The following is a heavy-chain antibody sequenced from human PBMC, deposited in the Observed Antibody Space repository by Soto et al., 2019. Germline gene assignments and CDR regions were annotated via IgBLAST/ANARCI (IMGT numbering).Heavy chain of an antibody. J-gene: IGHJ4*02. CDR3: ARDVSSEYASILDV. D-gene: IGHD3-3*01. Sequence: SLRLSCDGFRLTFSPYWMTWVRQAPGKGLEWVASIKEDGSVKNYADSVKGRFTVSRDNVKRAMFLQMTSVRVDDTAVYFCARDVSSEYASILDVWGRGARVTVSS. V-gene: IGHV3-7*03. CDR1: RLTFSPYW. CDR2: IKEDGSVK.